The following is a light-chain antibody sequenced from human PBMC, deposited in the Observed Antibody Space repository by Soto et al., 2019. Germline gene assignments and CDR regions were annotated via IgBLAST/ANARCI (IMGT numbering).Light chain of an antibody. CDR1: QSISSW. J-gene: IGKJ1*01. V-gene: IGKV1-5*03. Sequence: DIQMTQSPSTLSASVGDRVTITCRVSQSISSWLAWYQQKPGKAPKLLIYKASSLESGVPSRFSGSGSGTEFTLTISSLQPDDFATYYCQQYNSFGQGTKVDIK. CDR3: QQYNS. CDR2: KAS.